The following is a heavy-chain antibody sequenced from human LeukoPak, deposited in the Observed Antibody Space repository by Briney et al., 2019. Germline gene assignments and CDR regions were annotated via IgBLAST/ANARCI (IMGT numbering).Heavy chain of an antibody. D-gene: IGHD6-13*01. Sequence: ASVKVSCKASGYTFTSYDINWVRQAPGQGLEWMGWINTNTGNPTYAQGFTGRFVFSLDTSVSTAYLQISSLKAEDTAVYYCAREWYSSPEPIDYWGQGTLVTVSS. CDR3: AREWYSSPEPIDY. J-gene: IGHJ4*02. V-gene: IGHV7-4-1*02. CDR1: GYTFTSYD. CDR2: INTNTGNP.